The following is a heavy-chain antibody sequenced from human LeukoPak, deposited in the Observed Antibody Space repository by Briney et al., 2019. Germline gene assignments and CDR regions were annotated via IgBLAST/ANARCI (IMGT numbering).Heavy chain of an antibody. CDR1: GYTFTGYY. J-gene: IGHJ4*02. D-gene: IGHD6-13*01. CDR3: ARADSSSRGLDY. CDR2: INPNSGGT. Sequence: ASVKVSCKASGYTFTGYYMHWVRQAPGQGLEWMGWINPNSGGTNYAQKFQGWVTMTRDTSISTAYMELSRLRSDDTAVYYCARADSSSRGLDYWGQGTLVTVSS. V-gene: IGHV1-2*04.